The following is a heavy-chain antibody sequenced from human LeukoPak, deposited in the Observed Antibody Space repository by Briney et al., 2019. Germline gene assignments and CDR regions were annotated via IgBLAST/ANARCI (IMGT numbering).Heavy chain of an antibody. V-gene: IGHV3-7*01. CDR1: GFTLSSYW. CDR2: IKFDGSAT. Sequence: GGSLRLSCVASGFTLSSYWMSWVRQAPGKGLEWVANIKFDGSATYYVDSVKGRFTISRDDAKNSLCLQMNSLRGEDTAVYYCARDLFSGTYHEDFWGQGTLVIVSS. CDR3: ARDLFSGTYHEDF. J-gene: IGHJ4*02. D-gene: IGHD1-26*01.